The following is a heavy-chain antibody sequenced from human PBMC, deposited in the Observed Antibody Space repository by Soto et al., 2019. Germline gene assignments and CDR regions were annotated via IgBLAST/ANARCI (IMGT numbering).Heavy chain of an antibody. CDR3: ARGGVQQLRYYFDY. V-gene: IGHV4-34*01. J-gene: IGHJ4*02. CDR2: INHSGST. D-gene: IGHD6-13*01. Sequence: SETLSLTCAVYGGSFSGYYWSWIRQPPGKGLEWIGEINHSGSTNYNPSLKSRVTISVDTSKNQFSLKLSSVTAADTAVYYCARGGVQQLRYYFDYWGQGTLVTVSS. CDR1: GGSFSGYY.